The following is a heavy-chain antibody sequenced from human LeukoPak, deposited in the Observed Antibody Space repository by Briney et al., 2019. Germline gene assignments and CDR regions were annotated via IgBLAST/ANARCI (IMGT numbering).Heavy chain of an antibody. D-gene: IGHD3-22*01. V-gene: IGHV4-59*08. Sequence: SETLSLTCTVSGGSISSYYWSWIRQPPGKGLEWIGYIYYSGSTNYNPSLKSRVTISVDTSKNQFSLKLSSVTAADTAVYYCARSTLHSSGYSYYFDYWGQGTLVTVSS. CDR2: IYYSGST. CDR3: ARSTLHSSGYSYYFDY. J-gene: IGHJ4*02. CDR1: GGSISSYY.